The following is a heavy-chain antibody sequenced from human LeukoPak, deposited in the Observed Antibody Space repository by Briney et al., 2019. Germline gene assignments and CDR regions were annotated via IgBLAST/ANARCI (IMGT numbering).Heavy chain of an antibody. CDR2: IKQDGSEK. V-gene: IGHV3-7*01. CDR1: GFTFSSYW. J-gene: IGHJ3*02. Sequence: GGSLRLSCAASGFTFSSYWMSWVRQAPGKGLEWVANIKQDGSEKYYVDSVKGRLTISRDNAKNSLYLQMNSLRAEDTAVYYCARLVRYSSSPGAFDIWGQGTMVTVSS. CDR3: ARLVRYSSSPGAFDI. D-gene: IGHD6-13*01.